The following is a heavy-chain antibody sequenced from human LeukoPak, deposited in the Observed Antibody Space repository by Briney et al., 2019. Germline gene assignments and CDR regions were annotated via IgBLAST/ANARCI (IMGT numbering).Heavy chain of an antibody. J-gene: IGHJ4*02. D-gene: IGHD5-18*01. Sequence: GRSLRLSCAASGFTFSSYGMHWVRQIPGNGLEWVAVTSYDGSNKYYVDSVKGRFTISRDNSKNTLYLQMNSLGAEDTAVYYCAKGQRYTAVPYYFDLWGQGTLATVSS. CDR1: GFTFSSYG. V-gene: IGHV3-30*18. CDR2: TSYDGSNK. CDR3: AKGQRYTAVPYYFDL.